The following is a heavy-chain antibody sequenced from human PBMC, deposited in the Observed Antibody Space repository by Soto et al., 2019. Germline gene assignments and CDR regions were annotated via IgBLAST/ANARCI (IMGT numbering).Heavy chain of an antibody. CDR2: IIPFIGTA. CDR1: GGTFSSYA. D-gene: IGHD4-4*01. Sequence: SVKVSCKASGGTFSSYAISWVRQAPGQGLEWMGRIIPFIGTANYAQKFQGRVTITADESTSTAYMELTSLRSEDTAVYYCARVVMTTATASYYYGMDVWGQGTTVTVSS. J-gene: IGHJ6*02. CDR3: ARVVMTTATASYYYGMDV. V-gene: IGHV1-69*11.